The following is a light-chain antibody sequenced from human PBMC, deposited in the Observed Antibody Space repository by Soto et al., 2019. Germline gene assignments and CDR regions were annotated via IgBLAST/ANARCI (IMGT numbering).Light chain of an antibody. CDR1: SSDDGGYNY. Sequence: QSVLTQPPSASGSPGQSVTISCTGTSSDDGGYNYVSWYKHHPGKAPKLIIYEVYKRPSGVPDRLSGSKYGNTAAQTITRLHSEDEADYYCSSYVGTNSYVFGTGTKVTV. CDR3: SSYVGTNSYV. J-gene: IGLJ1*01. V-gene: IGLV2-8*01. CDR2: EVY.